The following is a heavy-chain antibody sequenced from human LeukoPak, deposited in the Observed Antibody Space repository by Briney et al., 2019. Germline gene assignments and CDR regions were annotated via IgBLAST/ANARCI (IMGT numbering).Heavy chain of an antibody. J-gene: IGHJ4*02. V-gene: IGHV3-30*02. CDR3: AKDPLPYCSSTSCHYFDY. CDR1: GFTFSSYG. CDR2: IRYDGSNK. D-gene: IGHD2-2*01. Sequence: GGSLRLSCAASGFTFSSYGMHWVRQAPGKGLEWVAFIRYDGSNKYYADSAKGRFTISRDNSKNTLYLQMNSLRAEDTAVYYCAKDPLPYCSSTSCHYFDYWGQGTLVTVSS.